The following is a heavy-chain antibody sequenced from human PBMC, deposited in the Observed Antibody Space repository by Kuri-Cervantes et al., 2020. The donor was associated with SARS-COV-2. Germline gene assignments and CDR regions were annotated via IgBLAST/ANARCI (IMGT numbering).Heavy chain of an antibody. D-gene: IGHD1-1*01. CDR3: VRDGDHWNFDY. J-gene: IGHJ4*02. Sequence: GESLKISCAASGFTFSQYWMSWVRQAPGKGLEWVSRINPDGSYTNNADSVKGRFTLSRDNAKNMLFLQMNSLRAEDTAVYYCVRDGDHWNFDYWGQGTLVTVSS. V-gene: IGHV3-74*01. CDR1: GFTFSQYW. CDR2: INPDGSYT.